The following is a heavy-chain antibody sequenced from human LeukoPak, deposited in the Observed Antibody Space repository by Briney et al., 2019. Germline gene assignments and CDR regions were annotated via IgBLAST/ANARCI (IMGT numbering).Heavy chain of an antibody. V-gene: IGHV3-30*18. CDR3: AKDLITIFGVVINPNWFDP. J-gene: IGHJ5*02. Sequence: GGSLRLSCAASGFTFSSYGMHWVRQAPGKGLEWVAVISYDGSNKYYADSVKGRFTISRDNSKNTLYLQMNGLRAEDTAVYYCAKDLITIFGVVINPNWFDPWGQGTLVTVSS. CDR2: ISYDGSNK. D-gene: IGHD3-3*01. CDR1: GFTFSSYG.